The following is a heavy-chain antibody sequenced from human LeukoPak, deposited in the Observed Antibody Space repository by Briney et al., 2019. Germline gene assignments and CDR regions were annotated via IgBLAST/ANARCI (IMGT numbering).Heavy chain of an antibody. CDR2: IYSGGNT. Sequence: GGSLRLSCTVSGFTVSSNSWSWVRQAPGKGLEWVSFIYSGGNTHYSDSVKGRFTLSRDNSKNTLYLQMNSLRAEDTAVYYCAELGITMIGGVWGKGTTVTISS. CDR1: GFTVSSNS. J-gene: IGHJ6*04. CDR3: AELGITMIGGV. D-gene: IGHD3-10*02. V-gene: IGHV3-53*01.